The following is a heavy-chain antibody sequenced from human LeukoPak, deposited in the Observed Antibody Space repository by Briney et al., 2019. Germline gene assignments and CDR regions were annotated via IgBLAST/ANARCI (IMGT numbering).Heavy chain of an antibody. CDR3: ARLDCSADTCYNY. V-gene: IGHV4-59*08. D-gene: IGHD2-15*01. CDR1: GDSIRNDY. Sequence: SETLSLTCKVSGDSIRNDYWSWVRQPPGKGLEWMGNINYGGSTNYNPSLKGRVTILVDTSKNQISLRLTSVTATDTAVYYCARLDCSADTCYNYWGQGTLVTVSS. CDR2: INYGGST. J-gene: IGHJ4*02.